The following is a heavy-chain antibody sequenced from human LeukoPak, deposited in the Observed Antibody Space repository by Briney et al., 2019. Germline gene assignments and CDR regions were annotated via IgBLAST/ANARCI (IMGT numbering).Heavy chain of an antibody. CDR2: IYHSGST. J-gene: IGHJ4*02. CDR3: AGSYRENYFDY. D-gene: IGHD3-16*02. Sequence: PSETLSLTCTVSGGSISSYYWSWIRQPPGKGLEWIGYIYHSGSTYYNPSLKSRVTISVDRSKNQFSLKLSSVTAADTAVYYCAGSYRENYFDYWGQGTLVTVSS. V-gene: IGHV4-59*04. CDR1: GGSISSYY.